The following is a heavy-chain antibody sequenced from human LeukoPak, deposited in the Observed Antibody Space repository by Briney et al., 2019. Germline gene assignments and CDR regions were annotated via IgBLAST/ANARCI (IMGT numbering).Heavy chain of an antibody. Sequence: PSETLSLTCTVSGGSISSISYYWGWIRQPPGKGLEWIGSIYYSGSTYYTPSLKSRVTISVDTSKNQFSLRLSSVTAADTAVYYCAREIERMAAAGRDFDYWGRGTLVTVSS. CDR2: IYYSGST. CDR1: GGSISSISYY. J-gene: IGHJ4*02. V-gene: IGHV4-39*07. D-gene: IGHD6-13*01. CDR3: AREIERMAAAGRDFDY.